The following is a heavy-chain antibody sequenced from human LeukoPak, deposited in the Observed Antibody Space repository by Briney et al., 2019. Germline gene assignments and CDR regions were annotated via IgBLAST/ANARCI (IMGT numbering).Heavy chain of an antibody. CDR2: VRGSGGGT. D-gene: IGHD6-13*01. J-gene: IGHJ2*01. Sequence: GGSLRLSCEASGFTFNLYAMMWVRQSPGKGLEWVSAVRGSGGGTQYSDSVKGRFTMSRDNSRNTVFLQMNSLRVEDTAIYFCARDLQAAAGFDLWGRGTLVTVSS. CDR1: GFTFNLYA. V-gene: IGHV3-23*01. CDR3: ARDLQAAAGFDL.